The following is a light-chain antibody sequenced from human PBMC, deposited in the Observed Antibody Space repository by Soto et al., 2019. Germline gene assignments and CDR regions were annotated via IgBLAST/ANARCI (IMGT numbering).Light chain of an antibody. CDR3: MQGTHWPIT. CDR1: QSLLHSTGYNY. CDR2: LGS. Sequence: DIVMTQSPLSLPVTPGESASISFMSSQSLLHSTGYNYLDWYVQKPGQSPQLLIYLGSNRDSGVPARFSGSGSGTDFALKISRVEAEDVGVYYCMQGTHWPITFGQGTRLEIK. J-gene: IGKJ5*01. V-gene: IGKV2-28*01.